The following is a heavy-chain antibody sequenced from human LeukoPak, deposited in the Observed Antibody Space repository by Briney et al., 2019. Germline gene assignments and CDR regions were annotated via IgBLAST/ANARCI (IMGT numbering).Heavy chain of an antibody. CDR1: GGSFSGYY. J-gene: IGHJ4*02. Sequence: TSETLSLTCAVYGGSFSGYYWGWIRQPPGKGLEWIGSMYYSGSTYYNPSLKSRVTISVDTSKNHFSLKLSSVTAADTAVYYCARDFRGGYDFWSGYYTPYYFDYWGQGTLVTVSP. CDR3: ARDFRGGYDFWSGYYTPYYFDY. V-gene: IGHV4-34*01. D-gene: IGHD3-3*01. CDR2: MYYSGST.